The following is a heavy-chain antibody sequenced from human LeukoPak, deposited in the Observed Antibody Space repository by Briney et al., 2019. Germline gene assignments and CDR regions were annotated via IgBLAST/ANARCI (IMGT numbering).Heavy chain of an antibody. CDR1: GGSFSGYY. CDR2: INHSGST. CDR3: TRDHYLSGFT. J-gene: IGHJ4*02. Sequence: SETLSLTCAVYGGSFSGYYWSWIRQPPGKGLEWIGEINHSGSTNYNPSLKSRVTISVDTSKNQFSLNLTSVTAADTAVYYCTRDHYLSGFTWGQGTLVIVSS. D-gene: IGHD3-10*01. V-gene: IGHV4-34*01.